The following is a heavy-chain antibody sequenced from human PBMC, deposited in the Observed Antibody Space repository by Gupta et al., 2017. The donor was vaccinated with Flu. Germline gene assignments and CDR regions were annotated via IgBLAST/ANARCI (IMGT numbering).Heavy chain of an antibody. V-gene: IGHV4-59*01. Sequence: QVQLQASGPGLVKPSGTLSLTCTVSGGSIHDYFWSWIRQPPGPRLEWIGHIYYTGNTRYNPSLKSRGNISVDTSKKQVSLKLTSVTAADTAVYYCASTILRATGDDYYYYYMDVWGKGTTVTVS. CDR1: GGSIHDYF. CDR2: IYYTGNT. CDR3: ASTILRATGDDYYYYYMDV. J-gene: IGHJ6*03. D-gene: IGHD1-26*01.